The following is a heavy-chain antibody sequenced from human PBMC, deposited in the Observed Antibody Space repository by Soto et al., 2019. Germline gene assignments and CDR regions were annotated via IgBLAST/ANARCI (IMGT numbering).Heavy chain of an antibody. CDR2: ISGSGGST. Sequence: EVQLLESGGGLLQPGGSLRLSCAASGFTFSSYAMSWVRQAPGKGLEWGSTISGSGGSTYYADSLKGRFTISRDNSKNTLFLQMSSQRAEDTAVYYCAKEAVSGWYYFDYWGPGTLVTVSS. D-gene: IGHD6-19*01. CDR3: AKEAVSGWYYFDY. V-gene: IGHV3-23*01. CDR1: GFTFSSYA. J-gene: IGHJ4*02.